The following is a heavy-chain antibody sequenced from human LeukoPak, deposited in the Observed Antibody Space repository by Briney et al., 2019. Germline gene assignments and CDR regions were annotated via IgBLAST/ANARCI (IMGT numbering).Heavy chain of an antibody. V-gene: IGHV1-8*01. CDR3: ARGGVLLWFGETYRPIDY. Sequence: ASVKVSCKASGYTFTSYDINWVRQATGQGLEWMGWMNPNSGNTGYAQKFQGRVTMTRNTSISTAYMELSSLRSEDTAVYYCARGGVLLWFGETYRPIDYWGLGTLVTVSS. CDR1: GYTFTSYD. CDR2: MNPNSGNT. D-gene: IGHD3-10*01. J-gene: IGHJ4*02.